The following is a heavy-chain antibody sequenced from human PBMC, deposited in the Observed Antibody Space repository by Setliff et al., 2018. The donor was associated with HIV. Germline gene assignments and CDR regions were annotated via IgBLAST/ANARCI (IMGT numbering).Heavy chain of an antibody. V-gene: IGHV3-53*01. Sequence: GGSLRLSCAASGLNLRNNYMSWVRQAPGKGLEWVSILYGNGDTYYADSVKGRFTISRDNSQTTLYLQMNSLRGEDTAVYYCAMSGANAVFREWGQGTLVTVSS. D-gene: IGHD3-10*02. CDR1: GLNLRNNY. CDR3: AMSGANAVFRE. J-gene: IGHJ1*01. CDR2: LYGNGDT.